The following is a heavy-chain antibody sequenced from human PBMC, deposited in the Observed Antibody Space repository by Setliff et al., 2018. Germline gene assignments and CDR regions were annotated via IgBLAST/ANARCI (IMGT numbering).Heavy chain of an antibody. CDR2: ITGSGTT. D-gene: IGHD4-17*01. CDR1: GFIFTNYA. CDR3: AKDTVNDGFWDFDS. Sequence: SGGSLRLSCTASGFIFTNYAMSWVRQAPGKGLEWVSAITGSGTTYYADSVKGRFIISRDNSKNSCFLQMNNLRVEDTATYYCAKDTVNDGFWDFDSWGQGIVVTVSS. V-gene: IGHV3-23*01. J-gene: IGHJ4*02.